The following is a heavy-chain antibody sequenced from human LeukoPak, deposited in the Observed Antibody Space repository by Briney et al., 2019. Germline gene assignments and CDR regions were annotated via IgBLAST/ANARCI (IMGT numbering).Heavy chain of an antibody. CDR1: GGSISSYY. J-gene: IGHJ6*02. D-gene: IGHD6-13*01. CDR3: ARDLGIAAAGDYYYYYGMDV. Sequence: KASETLSLTCTASGGSISSYYWSWIRQPPGKGLEWIGYIYYSGSTNYNPSLKSRVTISVDTSKNQFSLKLSSVTAADTAVYYCARDLGIAAAGDYYYYYGMDVWGQGTTVTVSS. V-gene: IGHV4-59*01. CDR2: IYYSGST.